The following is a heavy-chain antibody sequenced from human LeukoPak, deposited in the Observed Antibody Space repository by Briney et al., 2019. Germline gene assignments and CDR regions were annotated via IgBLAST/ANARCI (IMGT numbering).Heavy chain of an antibody. Sequence: GASVKVSCKASGYTFTSYYMHWVRQAPGQGLEWMGIINPSGGSTSYAQKFQGRVTMTRDTSTSTVYMELSSLRSEDTAVYYCARDGMAEWELLSDVQYYFDYWGQGTLVTVSS. J-gene: IGHJ4*02. V-gene: IGHV1-46*01. CDR3: ARDGMAEWELLSDVQYYFDY. D-gene: IGHD1-26*01. CDR1: GYTFTSYY. CDR2: INPSGGST.